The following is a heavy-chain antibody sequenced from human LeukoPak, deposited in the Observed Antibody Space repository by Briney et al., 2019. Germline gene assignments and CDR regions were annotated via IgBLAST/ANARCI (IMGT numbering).Heavy chain of an antibody. Sequence: GGSLRVSRTASGFTFGEYVMGWLRQAPGRGVEWVGFIRRKAYGGTTAYAASMRGRFTISRDDSKSMVSQQMNSETTEDGGVFYCTRVAGYCSGGSCYSFFDYWGQGTLVTVSS. V-gene: IGHV3-49*03. CDR2: IRRKAYGGTT. CDR3: TRVAGYCSGGSCYSFFDY. CDR1: GFTFGEYV. J-gene: IGHJ4*02. D-gene: IGHD2-15*01.